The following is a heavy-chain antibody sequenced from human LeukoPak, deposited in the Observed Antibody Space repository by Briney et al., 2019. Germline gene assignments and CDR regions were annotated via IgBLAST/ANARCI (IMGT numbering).Heavy chain of an antibody. J-gene: IGHJ6*02. CDR1: GGSFSGYY. V-gene: IGHV4-34*01. Sequence: PSETLSLTCAVYGGSFSGYYWSWIRQPPGKGLEWIGEINHSGSTNYNPSLKSRVTISVDTSKNQFSLKLSSVTAADTAVYYCARVGMGATVGYYYYGMDVWGQGTTVTVSS. CDR2: INHSGST. CDR3: ARVGMGATVGYYYYGMDV. D-gene: IGHD1-26*01.